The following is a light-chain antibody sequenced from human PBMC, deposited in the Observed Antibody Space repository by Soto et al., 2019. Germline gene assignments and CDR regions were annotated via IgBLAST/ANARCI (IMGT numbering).Light chain of an antibody. CDR2: GAS. V-gene: IGKV3-15*01. J-gene: IGKJ5*01. Sequence: EIVMTQSPVTLSVSPGETANLSCRASQTVTSNLAWYQQKPGRSPRLLLSGASTRATGIPARFSGSGSGTEFTLTISSLQSEDFAVYYCQQYNNWPITFGQGTRLEIK. CDR3: QQYNNWPIT. CDR1: QTVTSN.